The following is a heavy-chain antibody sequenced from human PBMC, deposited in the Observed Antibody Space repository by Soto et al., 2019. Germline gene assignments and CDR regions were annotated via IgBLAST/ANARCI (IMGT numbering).Heavy chain of an antibody. CDR2: INHSGST. Sequence: SETLSLTCAVYGGSFSGYYWSWIRQPPGKGLEWIGEINHSGSTNYNPSLKSRVTISVDTSKNQFSLKLSFVTAADTAVYYCARGPIAVAAGHYYYYGMEVWGQGTTVTVSS. J-gene: IGHJ6*02. CDR1: GGSFSGYY. V-gene: IGHV4-34*01. D-gene: IGHD6-19*01. CDR3: ARGPIAVAAGHYYYYGMEV.